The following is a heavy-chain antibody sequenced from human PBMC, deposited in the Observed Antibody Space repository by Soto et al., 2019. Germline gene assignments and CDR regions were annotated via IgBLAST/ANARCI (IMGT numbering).Heavy chain of an antibody. Sequence: QVQLQESGPGLVKPSQTLSLTCTVSGGSISSGGYYWSWIRQHPGKGLEWIGYIYYSGSTYYNPSLKSRVTLSVDTSKNHFSLKLSSVTAADTAVYYCAREISYYDSSGYYDVYFDYWGQGTLVTVSS. CDR1: GGSISSGGYY. V-gene: IGHV4-31*03. CDR2: IYYSGST. J-gene: IGHJ4*02. CDR3: AREISYYDSSGYYDVYFDY. D-gene: IGHD3-22*01.